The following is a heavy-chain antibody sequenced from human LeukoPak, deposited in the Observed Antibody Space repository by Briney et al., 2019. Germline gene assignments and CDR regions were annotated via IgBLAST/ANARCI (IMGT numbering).Heavy chain of an antibody. D-gene: IGHD3-16*01. CDR2: ISSSGSTI. J-gene: IGHJ4*02. CDR3: ASSTGTRYDYVWGSQRRTDYAY. Sequence: GGSLRLSCAASGFTFSDYYISWIRQAPGKGLEWVSYISSSGSTIYYADSVKGRFTISRDNANNSLYLQMNSLRAEDTAVYYFASSTGTRYDYVWGSQRRTDYAYWGQGTLVTVSS. CDR1: GFTFSDYY. V-gene: IGHV3-11*01.